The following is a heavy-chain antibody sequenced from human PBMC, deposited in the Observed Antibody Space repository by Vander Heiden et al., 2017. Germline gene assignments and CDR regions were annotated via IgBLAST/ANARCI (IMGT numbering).Heavy chain of an antibody. V-gene: IGHV3-13*01. Sequence: EVQLVESGGGLVQPGGSLRLSCAASGFTCSSYDMHWVRQATGKGLEWVSAIGTAGYTYYPGSGKGRFTISRENAKNSLYLQMNSLRAGDTAVYYCARAGRRGSFDYWGQGTLVTVSS. J-gene: IGHJ4*02. D-gene: IGHD3-10*01. CDR3: ARAGRRGSFDY. CDR2: IGTAGYT. CDR1: GFTCSSYD.